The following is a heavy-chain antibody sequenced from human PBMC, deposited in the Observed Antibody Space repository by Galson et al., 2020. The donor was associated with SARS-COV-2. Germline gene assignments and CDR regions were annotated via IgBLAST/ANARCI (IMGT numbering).Heavy chain of an antibody. Sequence: GESLKISCAASGFTFSSYGMHWVRQAPGKGLEWVAVIWYDGSNKYYADSVKGRFTISRDNSKNTLYLQMNSLRAEDTAVYYCARDRLRYYFDYWGQGTLVTVSS. D-gene: IGHD2-21*02. V-gene: IGHV3-33*01. J-gene: IGHJ4*02. CDR1: GFTFSSYG. CDR2: IWYDGSNK. CDR3: ARDRLRYYFDY.